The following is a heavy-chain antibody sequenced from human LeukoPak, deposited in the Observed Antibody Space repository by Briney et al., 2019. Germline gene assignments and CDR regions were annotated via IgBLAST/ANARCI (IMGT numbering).Heavy chain of an antibody. J-gene: IGHJ4*02. CDR1: GYTFTSYY. CDR2: INPSGGST. D-gene: IGHD3-10*01. Sequence: ASVKVSCKASGYTFTSYYMHWVRQAPGQGLEWMGIINPSGGSTSYAQKFQGRVTMTRDMSTSTVYMELSSLRSEDTAVYYCARSLPGAQFDYWGQGTLVTVSS. V-gene: IGHV1-46*01. CDR3: ARSLPGAQFDY.